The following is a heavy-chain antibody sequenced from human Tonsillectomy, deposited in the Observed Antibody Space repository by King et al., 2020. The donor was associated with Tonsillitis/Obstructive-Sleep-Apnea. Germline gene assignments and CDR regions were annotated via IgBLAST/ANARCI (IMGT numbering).Heavy chain of an antibody. CDR3: AKGASTVTTRTKYYYYYMDV. CDR1: GFTFSSYA. CDR2: ISGSGGST. J-gene: IGHJ6*03. D-gene: IGHD4-11*01. Sequence: VQLVESGGGLVQPGGSLRLSCAASGFTFSSYAMSWVRQAPGKGLEWVSAISGSGGSTYYADSVKGRFTISRDNSKNTLYLQMNSLSTEDTAVYYCAKGASTVTTRTKYYYYYMDVWGKGTTVTVSS. V-gene: IGHV3-23*04.